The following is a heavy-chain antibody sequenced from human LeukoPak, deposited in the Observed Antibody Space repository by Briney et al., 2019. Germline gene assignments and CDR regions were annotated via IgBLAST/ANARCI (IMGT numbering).Heavy chain of an antibody. Sequence: GESLKISCKGSGYSFTSFWIGWVRQMPGKGLEWMGIIYPGDSDTRYSPSFQGQVTISADKSISTAYLQWSSLKASDTAMYYCARGARYCSSTICYYFDYWGQGTLVTVSS. CDR3: ARGARYCSSTICYYFDY. CDR1: GYSFTSFW. D-gene: IGHD2-2*01. J-gene: IGHJ4*02. CDR2: IYPGDSDT. V-gene: IGHV5-51*01.